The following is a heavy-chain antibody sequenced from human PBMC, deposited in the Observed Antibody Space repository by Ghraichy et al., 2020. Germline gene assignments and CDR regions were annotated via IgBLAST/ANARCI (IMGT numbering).Heavy chain of an antibody. V-gene: IGHV3-23*01. CDR1: GFTFSSYA. J-gene: IGHJ4*02. CDR2: ISGSGGST. D-gene: IGHD2-2*01. CDR3: AKDKPDRYCSSTSCYVGG. Sequence: GSLRLSCAASGFTFSSYAMSWVRQAPGKGLEWVSAISGSGGSTYYADSVKGRFTISRDNSKNTLYLQMNSLRAEDTAVYYCAKDKPDRYCSSTSCYVGGWGQGTLVTVSS.